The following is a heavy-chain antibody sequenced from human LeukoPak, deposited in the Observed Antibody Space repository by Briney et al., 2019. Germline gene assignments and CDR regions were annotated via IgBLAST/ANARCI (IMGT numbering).Heavy chain of an antibody. CDR1: GFTFSSYG. J-gene: IGHJ4*02. CDR2: IRYDGSNK. CDR3: ARDHGLWFGEFLFDY. V-gene: IGHV3-30*02. D-gene: IGHD3-10*01. Sequence: PGGSLRLSCAASGFTFSSYGMHWVRQAPGKGLEWVAFIRYDGSNKFYADSVKGRFTISRDNSKNTLYLQMNSLRAEDTAVYYCARDHGLWFGEFLFDYWGQGTLVTVSS.